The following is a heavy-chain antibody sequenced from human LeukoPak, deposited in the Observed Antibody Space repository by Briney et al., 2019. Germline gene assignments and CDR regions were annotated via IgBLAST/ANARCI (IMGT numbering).Heavy chain of an antibody. D-gene: IGHD3-10*01. J-gene: IGHJ4*02. Sequence: SETLSLTCTVSGGSISSSTYYWGWIRQPPGKGLEWIGSIYYSGSTYYNPSLKSRVTISVDTSKNQFSLKLSSVTAADTAVYYCARALGASGSYYTDWGQGTLVTVSS. CDR2: IYYSGST. CDR1: GGSISSSTYY. V-gene: IGHV4-39*07. CDR3: ARALGASGSYYTD.